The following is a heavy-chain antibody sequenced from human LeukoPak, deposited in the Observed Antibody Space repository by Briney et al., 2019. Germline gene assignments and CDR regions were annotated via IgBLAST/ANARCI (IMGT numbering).Heavy chain of an antibody. CDR2: ISAYNGNT. CDR1: GYIFTSYD. V-gene: IGHV1-18*01. Sequence: ASVKVSCKASGYIFTSYDIYWVRQAPGQGLEWMGWISAYNGNTNYAQKLQGRVTMTTDTSTSTAYMELRSLRSEDTAVYYCAREETTAMVYDAFDIWGQGTMVTVSS. CDR3: AREETTAMVYDAFDI. J-gene: IGHJ3*02. D-gene: IGHD5-18*01.